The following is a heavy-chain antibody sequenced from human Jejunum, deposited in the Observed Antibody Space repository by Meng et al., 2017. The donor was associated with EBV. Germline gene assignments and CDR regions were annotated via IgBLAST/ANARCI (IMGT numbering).Heavy chain of an antibody. CDR2: VSYDGRKE. CDR3: ARGSGYSDYMFDY. D-gene: IGHD4-11*01. V-gene: IGHV3-30*03. Sequence: LVEVGGSVVPPGRSLRLSCVGSGFMFSAHGRHWVRQAPGKGLEWVAIVSYDGRKEYYADSVKGRFTVSRDSSKNEVSLQMDSLRPEDTAVYYCARGSGYSDYMFDYWGQGALVTVSS. CDR1: GFMFSAHG. J-gene: IGHJ4*02.